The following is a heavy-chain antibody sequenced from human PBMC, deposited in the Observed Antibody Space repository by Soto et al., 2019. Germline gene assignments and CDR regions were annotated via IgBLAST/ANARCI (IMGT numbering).Heavy chain of an antibody. CDR1: GFTFSSYS. CDR2: ISSSSSYI. J-gene: IGHJ4*02. CDR3: ARSGDGYNHQFDY. D-gene: IGHD5-12*01. Sequence: PGGSLRLSCAASGFTFSSYSMNWVRQAPGKGLEWVSSISSSSSYIYYADSVKGRFTISRDNAKNSLYLQMNSLRAEDTAVYYCARSGDGYNHQFDYWGQGTLVTVSS. V-gene: IGHV3-21*01.